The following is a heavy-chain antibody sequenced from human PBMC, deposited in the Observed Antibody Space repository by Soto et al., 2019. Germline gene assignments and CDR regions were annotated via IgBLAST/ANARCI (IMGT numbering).Heavy chain of an antibody. D-gene: IGHD2-8*02. CDR1: GFTFSNCG. Sequence: EVQLVESGGGLVQPGGSLRLSCAASGFTFSNCGMNWVRQTPGKGLEWVSYISGASTTIHYADSVKGRFTVSRNNAENSLYLQMDSLRVEDTAVYYCAKDRGPGTGVHDYWGQGTLVTVSS. J-gene: IGHJ4*02. V-gene: IGHV3-48*01. CDR2: ISGASTTI. CDR3: AKDRGPGTGVHDY.